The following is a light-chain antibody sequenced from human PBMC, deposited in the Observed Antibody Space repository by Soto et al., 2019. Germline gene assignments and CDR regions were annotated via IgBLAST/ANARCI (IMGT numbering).Light chain of an antibody. J-gene: IGLJ2*01. CDR3: LLSYSGDVL. CDR2: DTS. CDR1: TGAVTSGHY. V-gene: IGLV7-46*01. Sequence: QAVVTQEPSLTVSPGGTVTLTCGSNTGAVTSGHYPYWFQQKPGQAPRTLIYDTSNKHSWTPARFSGSLVGGKAALTLSGAQPEDEDEYYCLLSYSGDVLFGGGTKLTVL.